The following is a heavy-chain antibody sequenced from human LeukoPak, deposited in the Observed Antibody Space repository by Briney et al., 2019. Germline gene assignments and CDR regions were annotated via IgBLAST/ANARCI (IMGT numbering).Heavy chain of an antibody. CDR3: ARGYYDFWSGYHTTNWFDP. J-gene: IGHJ5*02. CDR2: INPSGGST. CDR1: GGTFSSYA. Sequence: GASVKVSCKASGGTFSSYAISWVRQAPGQGLEWMGIINPSGGSTSYAQKFQGRVTMTRDTSTSTVYMELSSLRSEDTAVYYCARGYYDFWSGYHTTNWFDPWGQGTLVTVSS. V-gene: IGHV1-46*01. D-gene: IGHD3-3*01.